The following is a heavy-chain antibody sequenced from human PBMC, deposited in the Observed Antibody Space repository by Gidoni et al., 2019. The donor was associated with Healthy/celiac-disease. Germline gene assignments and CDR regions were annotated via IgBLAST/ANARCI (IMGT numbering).Heavy chain of an antibody. V-gene: IGHV1-69*01. Sequence: QVQRVQSGAEVKKPGSSGKVSCKASGGNSSSSAISWVRQAPGQGLEWMGGIIPIFGTANYAQQFQGRVTITADESTSTAYMELSSLRSEDTAVYYCARDRYSSSVFSYYYYMDVWGKGTTVTVSS. J-gene: IGHJ6*03. CDR3: ARDRYSSSVFSYYYYMDV. CDR2: IIPIFGTA. D-gene: IGHD6-13*01. CDR1: GGNSSSSA.